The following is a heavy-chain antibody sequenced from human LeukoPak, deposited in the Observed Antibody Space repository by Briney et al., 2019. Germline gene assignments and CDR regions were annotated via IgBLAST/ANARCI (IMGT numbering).Heavy chain of an antibody. Sequence: SETLSLTCTVSGGSITSSGFYWGWIRQPPGKGLEWIGNIYYGGSAYYNPSLKSRVTISVDTSKNQFSLKLSSVTAADTAVYYCARQPNIVVVDDWFDPWGQGTLVAVSS. CDR2: IYYGGSA. J-gene: IGHJ5*02. CDR1: GGSITSSGFY. V-gene: IGHV4-39*07. D-gene: IGHD2-15*01. CDR3: ARQPNIVVVDDWFDP.